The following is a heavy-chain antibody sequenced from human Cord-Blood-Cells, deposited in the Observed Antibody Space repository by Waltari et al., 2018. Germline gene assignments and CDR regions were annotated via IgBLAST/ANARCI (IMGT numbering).Heavy chain of an antibody. CDR2: IYYSGST. V-gene: IGHV4-59*08. CDR1: GGSISSYY. Sequence: QVQLQESGPGLVKPSETLSLTCTVSGGSISSYYWSWIRQPPGKGLEWIGYIYYSGSTNHNPSLKGRVTIAVDTSKNQFSLELSSVTAADTAVYYCARRGTTGTTGWFDPWGQGTLVTVSS. D-gene: IGHD1-1*01. CDR3: ARRGTTGTTGWFDP. J-gene: IGHJ5*02.